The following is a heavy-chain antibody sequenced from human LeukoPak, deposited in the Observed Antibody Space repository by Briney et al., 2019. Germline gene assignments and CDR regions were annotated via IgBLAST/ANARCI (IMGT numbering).Heavy chain of an antibody. J-gene: IGHJ5*02. CDR1: GYTFTSYG. Sequence: ASVTVSFKASGYTFTSYGISWVRQAPGQGLEWMGWISAYNGNTNYAQKLQGRVTMTTDTSTSTAYMELRSLRSDDTAVYYCARDLLEGDYARNWFDPWGQGTLVTVSS. D-gene: IGHD4-17*01. CDR3: ARDLLEGDYARNWFDP. CDR2: ISAYNGNT. V-gene: IGHV1-18*01.